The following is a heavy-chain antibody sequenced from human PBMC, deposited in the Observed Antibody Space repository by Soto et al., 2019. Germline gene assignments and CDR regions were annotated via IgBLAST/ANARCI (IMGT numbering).Heavy chain of an antibody. Sequence: SVKVSCKASGGTFSSYAISWVRQAPGQGLEWMGGIIPIFGTANYAQKFQGRVTITADESTSTAYMELSSLRSEDTAVYHCAGGLDSGGYKNAYDIWGQGTMVTVSS. V-gene: IGHV1-69*13. CDR2: IIPIFGTA. D-gene: IGHD3-22*01. J-gene: IGHJ3*02. CDR1: GGTFSSYA. CDR3: AGGLDSGGYKNAYDI.